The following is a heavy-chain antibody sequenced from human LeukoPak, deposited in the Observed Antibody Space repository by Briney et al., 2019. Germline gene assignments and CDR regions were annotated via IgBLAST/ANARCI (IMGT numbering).Heavy chain of an antibody. D-gene: IGHD1-14*01. CDR2: ISSSTNYI. J-gene: IGHJ4*02. CDR1: GFTFSTYN. CDR3: VRGDRVIDY. V-gene: IGHV3-21*04. Sequence: GGSLRLSCAASGFTFSTYNMNWVRQAPGKGLQWVSFISSSTNYIYYADSVKGRFTISRDNAENSLYLQMNSLRAEDTAVYYCVRGDRVIDYWGQGTLVTVSS.